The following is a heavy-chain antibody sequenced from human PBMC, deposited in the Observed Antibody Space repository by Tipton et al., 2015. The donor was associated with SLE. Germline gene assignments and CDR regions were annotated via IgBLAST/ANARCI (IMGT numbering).Heavy chain of an antibody. CDR2: IYDSGST. J-gene: IGHJ5*02. V-gene: IGHV4-4*02. D-gene: IGHD3-10*01. Sequence: TLSLTCTVSGGSINSGNWWSWVRQPPGKGLEWIGEIYDSGSTYYNPSLKSRVTISIDKSKNRFSLKLNSVTAADTAVYYCARGSDFYGSGSSPWGQGTLVTVSS. CDR1: GGSINSGNW. CDR3: ARGSDFYGSGSSP.